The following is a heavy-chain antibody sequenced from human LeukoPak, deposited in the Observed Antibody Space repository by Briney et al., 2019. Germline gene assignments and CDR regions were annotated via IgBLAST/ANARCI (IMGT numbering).Heavy chain of an antibody. J-gene: IGHJ4*02. D-gene: IGHD3-22*01. CDR3: ARNRQWLLADY. CDR2: TKQDETEK. V-gene: IGHV3-7*04. CDR1: GFTFTNYW. Sequence: GGSLRLSCAASGFTFTNYWMSWVRQALGKGLEWVANTKQDETEKHYADSVKGRFTISRDNAQNSLYLQMNSLRAEDTAVYFCARNRQWLLADYWGQGTVVTVSS.